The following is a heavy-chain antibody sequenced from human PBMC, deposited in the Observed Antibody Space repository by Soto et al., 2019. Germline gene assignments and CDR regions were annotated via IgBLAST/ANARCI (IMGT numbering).Heavy chain of an antibody. D-gene: IGHD6-6*01. V-gene: IGHV4-30-4*01. CDR3: ARGSRTPSGGMDV. CDR1: GGVINSGDYH. Sequence: SETLSLTCTVSGGVINSGDYHWTWIRQFPGKGLEWIGGIYYSASTYYNPALVSRITISLDTTKNQFSLKLTSVTAADTAVYYCARGSRTPSGGMDVWGQGTTVTVSS. CDR2: IYYSAST. J-gene: IGHJ6*02.